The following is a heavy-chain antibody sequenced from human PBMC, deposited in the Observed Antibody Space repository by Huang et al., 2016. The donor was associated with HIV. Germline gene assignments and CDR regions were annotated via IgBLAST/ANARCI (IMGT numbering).Heavy chain of an antibody. J-gene: IGHJ4*02. CDR3: ARLKYSSGGFDF. Sequence: QVQLQQWGAGLLKPSETLSLTCAVYGGSFSDYYWTWLRQTPGKGLEWIGEINHRGSTNFNPSLKSRVTISVDTSKNQVSLKLNSVTAADTAVYYCARLKYSSGGFDFWGQGTLVTVSS. CDR1: GGSFSDYY. CDR2: INHRGST. D-gene: IGHD5-18*01. V-gene: IGHV4-34*01.